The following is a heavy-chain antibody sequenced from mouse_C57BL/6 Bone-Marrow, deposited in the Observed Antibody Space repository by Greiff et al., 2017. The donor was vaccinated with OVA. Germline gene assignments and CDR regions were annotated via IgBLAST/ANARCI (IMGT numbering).Heavy chain of an antibody. Sequence: EVQLQQSGPGLVKPSQSLSLTCSVTGYSITSGYYWHWIRQFPGNKLEWMGYISYDGSNNYNPSLKNRISITRDTSKNQFFLQLNSVTTEDTATYYCERDLLRSFFDYWGQGTTLTVSS. D-gene: IGHD1-1*01. CDR2: ISYDGSN. V-gene: IGHV3-6*01. J-gene: IGHJ2*01. CDR1: GYSITSGYY. CDR3: ERDLLRSFFDY.